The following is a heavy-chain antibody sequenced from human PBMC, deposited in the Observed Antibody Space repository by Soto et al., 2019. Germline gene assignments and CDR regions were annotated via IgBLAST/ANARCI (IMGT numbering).Heavy chain of an antibody. Sequence: ASVKVSCKASGGTFSSYAISWVRQAPGQGLEWMGGIIPIFGTANYAQKFQGRVTITADESTSTAYMELSSLRSEDTAVYYCARAHPSLAYSSGRPKWFDPWGQGTLVTSPQ. CDR3: ARAHPSLAYSSGRPKWFDP. D-gene: IGHD6-19*01. J-gene: IGHJ5*02. V-gene: IGHV1-69*13. CDR2: IIPIFGTA. CDR1: GGTFSSYA.